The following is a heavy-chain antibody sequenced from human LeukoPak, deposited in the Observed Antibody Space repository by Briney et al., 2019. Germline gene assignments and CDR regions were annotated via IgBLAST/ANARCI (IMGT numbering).Heavy chain of an antibody. J-gene: IGHJ4*02. V-gene: IGHV3-23*01. D-gene: IGHD2-15*01. CDR3: AKRGCSGGSCYSDMYYFDY. CDR1: GFTFSSYA. CDR2: ISGSGGST. Sequence: PPGGSLRLSCAASGFTFSSYAMSWVRQAPGKGLEWVSAISGSGGSTYYADSVKGRFTISRDNSKNTLYLQMNSLRAEDTAVYCCAKRGCSGGSCYSDMYYFDYWGQGTLVTVSS.